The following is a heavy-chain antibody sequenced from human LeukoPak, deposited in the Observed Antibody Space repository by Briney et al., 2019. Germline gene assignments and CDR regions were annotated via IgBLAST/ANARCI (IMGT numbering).Heavy chain of an antibody. V-gene: IGHV4-31*03. J-gene: IGHJ4*02. D-gene: IGHD3-9*01. Sequence: SQTLSLTCTVSGGSLNSGAYFWSWIRQHPGKGLEWIRYIYSSGGTYYNPSLKSRVTISVDPSKSHFSLKLSSVTAADTAVYYCARMRNDLLTGYDYYFDYWGQGTLVTVSS. CDR1: GGSLNSGAYF. CDR2: IYSSGGT. CDR3: ARMRNDLLTGYDYYFDY.